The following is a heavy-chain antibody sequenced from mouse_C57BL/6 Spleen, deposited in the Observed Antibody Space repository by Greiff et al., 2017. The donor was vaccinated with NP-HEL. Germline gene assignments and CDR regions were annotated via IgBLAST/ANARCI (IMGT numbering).Heavy chain of an antibody. D-gene: IGHD1-1*01. CDR2: FHPYNDDT. V-gene: IGHV1-47*01. Sequence: VKLMESGAELVKPGASVKMSCKASGYTFTTYPIEWMKQNHGKSLEWIGNFHPYNDDTKYNEKFKGKATLTVEKSSSTVYLELSRLTSDDSAVYYCARIYYGSSYRYFDYWGQGTTLTVSS. CDR3: ARIYYGSSYRYFDY. J-gene: IGHJ2*01. CDR1: GYTFTTYP.